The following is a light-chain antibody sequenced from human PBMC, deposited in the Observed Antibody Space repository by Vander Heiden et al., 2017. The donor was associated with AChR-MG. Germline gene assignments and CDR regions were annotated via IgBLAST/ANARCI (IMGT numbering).Light chain of an antibody. CDR1: SSNVGTFDL. CDR3: CSYAGMTNVL. CDR2: EVT. J-gene: IGLJ2*01. V-gene: IGLV2-23*02. Sequence: QSALTQPASVSGSPGQSITISCTATSSNVGTFDLVSWYQQDPGKATKLIIYEVTNRPSGVSNRFSGSKSGNTASLTISGLRVEDEADYYCCSYAGMTNVLFGGGTKLTVL.